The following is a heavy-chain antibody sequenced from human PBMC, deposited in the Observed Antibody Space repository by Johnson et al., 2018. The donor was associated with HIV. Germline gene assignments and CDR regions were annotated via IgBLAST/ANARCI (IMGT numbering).Heavy chain of an antibody. CDR2: IYSGGAT. D-gene: IGHD6-13*01. J-gene: IGHJ3*02. V-gene: IGHV3-66*01. CDR1: GFTVNSNY. CDR3: SKDRSSWYLETNDAFDM. Sequence: EVQLVESGGGLVQPGGSLRLSCGASGFTVNSNYMTWVRQAPGKGLEWVAVIYSGGATYYADSVKGRFTISRDNPKNSLYLQMNSLRAEDTAVYYCSKDRSSWYLETNDAFDMWGQGTMVTVSS.